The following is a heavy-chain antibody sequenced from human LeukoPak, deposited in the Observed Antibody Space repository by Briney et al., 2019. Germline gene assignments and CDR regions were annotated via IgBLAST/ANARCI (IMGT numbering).Heavy chain of an antibody. D-gene: IGHD3-16*01. CDR3: ARDRGGVWISFDY. CDR2: IYNSGNT. J-gene: IGHJ4*02. Sequence: SETLSLTCAVYGGSISSSYWSWIRQPPGRGLEWIGYIYNSGNTNYNPSLKSRVTISVDTSKNQFSLKLSSVTVADTAVYYCARDRGGVWISFDYWGQGTLVTVSS. V-gene: IGHV4-59*01. CDR1: GGSISSSY.